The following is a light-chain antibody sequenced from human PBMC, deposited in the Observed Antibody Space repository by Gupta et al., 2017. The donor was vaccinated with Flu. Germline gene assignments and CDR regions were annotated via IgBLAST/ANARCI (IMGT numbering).Light chain of an antibody. V-gene: IGKV3-15*01. CDR3: QQYNDWPQT. CDR1: QSVRNN. CDR2: GAS. Sequence: GERATLSCRARQSVRNNLAWYQQKPGQAPRLLIYGASTRATGIPARFSGSGSGTEFTLTISSLQSEDFAVYYCQQYNDWPQTFGQGTKLEIK. J-gene: IGKJ2*01.